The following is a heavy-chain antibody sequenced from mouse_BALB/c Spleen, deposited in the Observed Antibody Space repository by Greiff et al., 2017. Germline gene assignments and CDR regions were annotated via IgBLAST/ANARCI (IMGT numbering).Heavy chain of an antibody. J-gene: IGHJ3*01. V-gene: IGHV5-6-5*01. CDR1: GFTFSSYA. D-gene: IGHD2-3*01. CDR2: ISSGGST. Sequence: EVQLVESGGGLVKPGGSLKLSCAASGFTFSSYAMSWVRQTPEKRLEWVASISSGGSTYYPDSVKGRFTISRDNARNILYLQMSSLRSKDTAMYYWARGGGYYDPFAYWGQGTLVTVSA. CDR3: ARGGGYYDPFAY.